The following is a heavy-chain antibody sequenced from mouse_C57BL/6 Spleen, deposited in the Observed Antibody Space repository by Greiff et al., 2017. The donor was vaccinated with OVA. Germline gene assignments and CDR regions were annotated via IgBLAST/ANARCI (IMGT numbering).Heavy chain of an antibody. J-gene: IGHJ2*01. CDR2: IDPSDSYT. V-gene: IGHV1-50*01. CDR1: GYTFTSYW. Sequence: QVQLQQPGAELVKPGASVKLSCKASGYTFTSYWMQWVKQRPGQGLEWIGEIDPSDSYTNYNQKFKGKATLTVDTSSSTAYMQLSSLTSEDSAVYYCARAGDSSAYFDYGGQGTTLTVSS. D-gene: IGHD3-2*02. CDR3: ARAGDSSAYFDY.